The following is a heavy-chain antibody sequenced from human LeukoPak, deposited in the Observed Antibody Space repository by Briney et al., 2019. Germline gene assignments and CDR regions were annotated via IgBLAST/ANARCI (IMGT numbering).Heavy chain of an antibody. Sequence: EASAKVSCKASGYTFTSYAMHWVRQAPGQRLEWMGWINAGNGNTKYSQKFQGRVTITRDTSASTAYMELSSLRSEDTAVYYCARAGYCSSTSRCYSWFDPWGQGTLVTVSS. J-gene: IGHJ5*02. D-gene: IGHD2-2*01. CDR3: ARAGYCSSTSRCYSWFDP. V-gene: IGHV1-3*01. CDR1: GYTFTSYA. CDR2: INAGNGNT.